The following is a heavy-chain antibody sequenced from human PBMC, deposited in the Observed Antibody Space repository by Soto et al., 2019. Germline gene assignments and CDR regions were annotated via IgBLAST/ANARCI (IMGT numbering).Heavy chain of an antibody. V-gene: IGHV4-59*08. CDR1: GGSISSSC. CDR3: ARHRMGSLWAAFDI. Sequence: SETLSLTCTVSGGSISSSCWSWIRQSPGRGLEWIANIYYSGSTNYNPSLKSRVIMSVDTSKNQFSLQLSSLTAADTAVYHCARHRMGSLWAAFDIWGQGTMVTVSS. CDR2: IYYSGST. D-gene: IGHD2-8*01. J-gene: IGHJ3*02.